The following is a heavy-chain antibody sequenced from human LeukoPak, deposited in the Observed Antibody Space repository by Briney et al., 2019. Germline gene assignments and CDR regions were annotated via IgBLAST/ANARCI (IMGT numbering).Heavy chain of an antibody. CDR1: GLTFSSSW. V-gene: IGHV3-7*01. D-gene: IGHD1-26*01. J-gene: IGHJ4*02. Sequence: PGGSLRLSCAASGLTFSSSWMSWVRQAPGKGLEWVANKKPDGSEKYYVDSVKGRFTISRDNAKNSLYLQMNSLRAEDTALYYCARDTVGATDYWGQGALVTVSS. CDR3: ARDTVGATDY. CDR2: KKPDGSEK.